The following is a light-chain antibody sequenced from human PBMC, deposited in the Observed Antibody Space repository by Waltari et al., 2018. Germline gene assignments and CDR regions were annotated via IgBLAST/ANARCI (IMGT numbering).Light chain of an antibody. CDR2: GAS. J-gene: IGKJ2*01. Sequence: VLTQSPATLSLSPGERATLSCTSSHRLTKGYLAWYQQKPGQAPRLRIYGASSRAAGIPDRFSGSGSGTDFTLTISRLEPDDSAVYYCQQYGSSVLYTFGQGTKLEIK. CDR3: QQYGSSVLYT. V-gene: IGKV3-20*01. CDR1: HRLTKGY.